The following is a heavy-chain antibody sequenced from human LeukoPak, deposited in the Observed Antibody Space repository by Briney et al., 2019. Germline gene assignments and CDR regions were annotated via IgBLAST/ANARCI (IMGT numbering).Heavy chain of an antibody. CDR3: ARGRYSSGWYIARWFDP. V-gene: IGHV4-34*01. Sequence: SETLSLTCAVYGGSFSGYYWSWIRQPPGKGLEWIGEINHSGSTNYNPSLKSRVTISVDTSKNQFSLKLSSVTAADTAVYYCARGRYSSGWYIARWFDPLGQGTLVTVSS. CDR2: INHSGST. J-gene: IGHJ5*02. CDR1: GGSFSGYY. D-gene: IGHD6-19*01.